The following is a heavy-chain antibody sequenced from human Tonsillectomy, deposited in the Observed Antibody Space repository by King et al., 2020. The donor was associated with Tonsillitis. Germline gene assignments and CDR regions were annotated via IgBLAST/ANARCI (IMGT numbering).Heavy chain of an antibody. Sequence: VQLQESGPGLVKPSETLSLTCTVSGGSISNHYWSWIRQPPGKGLEWIGYIYNSGSTNYKPSLRSRVTISADTSKNQFSLKLSSVTAADTAVYYCARLDYYYYYMDVWGKGTTVTVSS. CDR3: ARLDYYYYYMDV. J-gene: IGHJ6*03. CDR1: GGSISNHY. V-gene: IGHV4-59*08. CDR2: IYNSGST.